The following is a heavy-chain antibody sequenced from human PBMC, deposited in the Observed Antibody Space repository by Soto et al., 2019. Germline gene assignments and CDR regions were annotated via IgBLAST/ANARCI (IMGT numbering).Heavy chain of an antibody. CDR1: GYTFTSYY. Sequence: ASVKVSCKASGYTFTSYYMHWVRQAPGQGLEWMGIINPSGGSTSYAQKFQGRVTMTRDTSTSTVYMELSSLRSEDTAVYYCARVGLDYDILTGYYPWGQGTLVTVSS. V-gene: IGHV1-46*03. CDR3: ARVGLDYDILTGYYP. J-gene: IGHJ5*02. CDR2: INPSGGST. D-gene: IGHD3-9*01.